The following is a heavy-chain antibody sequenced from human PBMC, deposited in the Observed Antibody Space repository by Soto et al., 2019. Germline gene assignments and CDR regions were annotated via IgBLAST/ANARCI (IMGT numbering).Heavy chain of an antibody. CDR1: GGSISSYY. CDR2: IYYSGST. CDR3: ATRFYGDYVSDAFDI. V-gene: IGHV4-59*08. Sequence: QVQLQESGPGLVKPSETLSLTCTVSGGSISSYYWSWIRQPPGKGLEWIGYIYYSGSTNYNPSLKSRVTISVDTSKNQFSLKLSSVTAADTAVYYCATRFYGDYVSDAFDIWGQGTMVTVSS. D-gene: IGHD4-17*01. J-gene: IGHJ3*02.